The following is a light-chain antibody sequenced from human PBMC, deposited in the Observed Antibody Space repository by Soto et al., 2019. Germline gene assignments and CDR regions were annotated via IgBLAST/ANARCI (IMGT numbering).Light chain of an antibody. CDR1: QSVSNNY. V-gene: IGKV3-20*01. CDR3: QQYGSSGT. Sequence: EIVLTQSPGTLSLSPGERATLSCRASQSVSNNYLACYQQKPAQAPRLLIYGASNSATGIPDRFSGSGSGTDFTLTISRLEPEDFAVYYCQQYGSSGTFGQGTKVDIK. J-gene: IGKJ1*01. CDR2: GAS.